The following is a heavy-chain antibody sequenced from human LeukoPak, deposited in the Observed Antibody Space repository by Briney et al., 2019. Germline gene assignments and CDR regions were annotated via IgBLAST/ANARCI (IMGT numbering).Heavy chain of an antibody. D-gene: IGHD2-2*01. CDR2: INHSGST. CDR1: GGSFSGYY. CDR3: ARSVSKIKDYYYYYGMDV. J-gene: IGHJ6*02. Sequence: SETLSLTCAVYGGSFSGYYWSWIRQPPGKGLEWIGEINHSGSTNYNPSLKGRVTISVDTSKNQFSLKLSSVTAADTAVYYCARSVSKIKDYYYYYGMDVWGQGTTVTVSS. V-gene: IGHV4-34*01.